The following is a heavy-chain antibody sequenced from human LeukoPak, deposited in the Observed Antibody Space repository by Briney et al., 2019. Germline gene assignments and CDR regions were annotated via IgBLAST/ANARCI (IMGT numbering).Heavy chain of an antibody. J-gene: IGHJ4*02. D-gene: IGHD2-2*01. CDR2: MSGGGSST. V-gene: IGHV3-23*01. CDR3: AKGSSNSRPYYFDS. Sequence: GGSLRLSCAASGFTFNDYVMSWVRQAPGKGLEWVSAMSGGGSSTYYADSVKGRITISRDNSKNTLYLQVNSLRVEDTAVYYCAKGSSNSRPYYFDSWGQGTLVTVSP. CDR1: GFTFNDYV.